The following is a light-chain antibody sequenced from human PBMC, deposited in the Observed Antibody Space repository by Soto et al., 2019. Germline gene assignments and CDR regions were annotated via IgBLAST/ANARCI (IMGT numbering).Light chain of an antibody. CDR2: KAS. J-gene: IGKJ2*01. Sequence: DIQMTQSPSTLYASVGDSVTITCRASQSISSWLAWYQQKPGKAPKLLIYKASSLESGVPSRFSGSGSGTEFTLTISSLQPDDFATYYGQQYNSYSYTFGQGTKLEIK. CDR1: QSISSW. V-gene: IGKV1-5*03. CDR3: QQYNSYSYT.